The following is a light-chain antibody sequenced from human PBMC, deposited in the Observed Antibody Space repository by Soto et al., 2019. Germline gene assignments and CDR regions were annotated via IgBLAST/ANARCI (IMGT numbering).Light chain of an antibody. CDR1: QVTSRY. CDR3: QQYSTSPIS. J-gene: IGKJ5*01. Sequence: ENVLTKSPGTLSLSPGERATLSCRASQVTSRYLSWYQQRPGQAPRLLIYGASSRATGIPDRFSGSGSGTDFTLTISRLEPEDSAVYYCQQYSTSPISFGQGTRLEIK. V-gene: IGKV3-20*01. CDR2: GAS.